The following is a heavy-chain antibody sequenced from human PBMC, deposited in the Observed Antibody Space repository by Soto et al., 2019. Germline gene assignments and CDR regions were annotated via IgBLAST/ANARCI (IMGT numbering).Heavy chain of an antibody. V-gene: IGHV4-39*01. CDR2: IFYSGKT. J-gene: IGHJ4*02. D-gene: IGHD2-15*01. CDR3: ARHGHRDCLTDVCSQIDS. CDR1: GGSISGSSFY. Sequence: SETLSLTCTVSGGSISGSSFYWGFIRQAPGKGLEWIGSIFYSGKTHYNPSLKSRVSISLDTSKNHFSLKLTFLTPPDMVLYYCARHGHRDCLTDVCSQIDSWCQGTLLTVSS.